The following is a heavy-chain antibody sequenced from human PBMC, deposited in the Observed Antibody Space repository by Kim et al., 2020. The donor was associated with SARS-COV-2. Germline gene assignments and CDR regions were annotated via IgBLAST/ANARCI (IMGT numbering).Heavy chain of an antibody. CDR2: INYSGST. Sequence: SETLSLTCAVYGGSFSGYYWSWIRQPPGKGLEWIGEINYSGSTNYNPSLKSRVTISVDTSKNQFSLKLSSVTAADTAVYYCARSYYGSGPSGRYYFDYWGQGTLVTVSS. CDR1: GGSFSGYY. CDR3: ARSYYGSGPSGRYYFDY. J-gene: IGHJ4*02. D-gene: IGHD3-10*01. V-gene: IGHV4-34*01.